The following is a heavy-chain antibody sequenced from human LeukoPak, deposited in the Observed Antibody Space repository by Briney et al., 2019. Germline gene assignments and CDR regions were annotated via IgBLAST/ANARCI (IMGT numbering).Heavy chain of an antibody. CDR1: SGSITSSSYY. Sequence: SETLSLTCTVSSGSITSSSYYWGWIRQPPGKGLEWIGSFYYSGNTYYNPSLKSRVTISVDTSKNQFSLKLSSVTAADTAVYYCARSGRDFWSATSSGIDYWGQGTLVTVSS. D-gene: IGHD3-3*01. J-gene: IGHJ4*02. V-gene: IGHV4-39*01. CDR3: ARSGRDFWSATSSGIDY. CDR2: FYYSGNT.